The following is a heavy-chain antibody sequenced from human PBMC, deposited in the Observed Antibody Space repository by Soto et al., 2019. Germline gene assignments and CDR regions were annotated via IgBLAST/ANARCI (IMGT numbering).Heavy chain of an antibody. CDR1: GYTFTSYA. CDR2: INAGNGNT. V-gene: IGHV1-3*01. Sequence: ASVKVSCKASGYTFTSYAMHWVRQSPGQRLEWMGWINAGNGNTKYSQKFQGRVTITMDTSASTAYMELSSLRSEDTAVYYCARGIQWTHPFFAYWGQGTLVTVSS. J-gene: IGHJ4*02. CDR3: ARGIQWTHPFFAY. D-gene: IGHD6-19*01.